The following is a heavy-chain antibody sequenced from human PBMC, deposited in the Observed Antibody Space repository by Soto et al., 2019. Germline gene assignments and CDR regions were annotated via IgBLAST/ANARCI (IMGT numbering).Heavy chain of an antibody. D-gene: IGHD3-9*01. CDR3: AKDRRYFDWVLSY. CDR1: EFTFSSYG. CDR2: MSYDGRNK. Sequence: QVQLVESGGGVVQPGRSLRLSCAASEFTFSSYGMHWVRQAPGKGLECVAGMSYDGRNKDYADSVNGRVTISRDNSKNTLYLQMDSPRAEDTAVYYCAKDRRYFDWVLSYWGQGTLVTVSS. V-gene: IGHV3-30*18. J-gene: IGHJ4*02.